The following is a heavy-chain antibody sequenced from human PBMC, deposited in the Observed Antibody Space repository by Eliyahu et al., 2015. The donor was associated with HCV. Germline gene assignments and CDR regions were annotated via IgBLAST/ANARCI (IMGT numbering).Heavy chain of an antibody. CDR3: AKDGSSAWYEALGYFDY. CDR1: GFSFSSHX. J-gene: IGHJ4*02. V-gene: IGHV3-23*01. Sequence: EVQLLESGGGLIQPGGSLXLSCAAXGFSFSSHXMGGVRQGPGKGLEWVAGIASSGRSTYYADSVKGRFTISRDTSKNTLYLQMSSLTVEDTAVYYCAKDGSSAWYEALGYFDYWGQGTLVTVSS. D-gene: IGHD6-19*01. CDR2: IASSGRST.